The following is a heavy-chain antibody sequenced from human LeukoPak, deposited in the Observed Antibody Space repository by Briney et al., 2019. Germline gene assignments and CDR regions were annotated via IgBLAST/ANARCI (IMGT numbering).Heavy chain of an antibody. D-gene: IGHD6-6*01. CDR1: GITLSNYG. CDR3: MAESSSPWEGY. V-gene: IGHV3-7*01. Sequence: GGSLRLSCAVSGITLSNYGMSWVRQAPGKGLEWVANIKEGGSVKNYVDSVKGRFTISRDNAKNSLYLQMNSLRAEDTAVYYCMAESSSPWEGYWGQGTLVTVSS. CDR2: IKEGGSVK. J-gene: IGHJ4*02.